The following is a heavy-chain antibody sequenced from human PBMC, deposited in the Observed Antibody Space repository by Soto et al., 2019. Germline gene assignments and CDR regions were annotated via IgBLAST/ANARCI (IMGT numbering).Heavy chain of an antibody. V-gene: IGHV3-74*01. Sequence: EVQLVESGGGLVQPGGSLRLSCAASGFTFSSYWMHWVRQVPGKGLVWVSSINSDGSSTSYADSVKGRFTISRDNAKNTLYLQMNSLRAEDTAVYYCASRQATVRTFDYWGQGTLVTVSS. CDR2: INSDGSST. D-gene: IGHD4-17*01. CDR1: GFTFSSYW. J-gene: IGHJ4*02. CDR3: ASRQATVRTFDY.